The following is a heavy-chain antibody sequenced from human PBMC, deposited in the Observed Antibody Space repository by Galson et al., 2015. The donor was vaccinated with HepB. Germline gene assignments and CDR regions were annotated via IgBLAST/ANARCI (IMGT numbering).Heavy chain of an antibody. CDR3: ARERPKQWLARVDAFDI. CDR1: GFTVSSNY. Sequence: SLRLSCAASGFTVSSNYMSWVRQAPGKGLEWVSVIYSGGSTCYADSVKGRFTISRDNSKNTLYLQMNSLRAEDTAVYYCARERPKQWLARVDAFDIWGQGTMVTVSS. CDR2: IYSGGST. V-gene: IGHV3-66*02. J-gene: IGHJ3*02. D-gene: IGHD6-19*01.